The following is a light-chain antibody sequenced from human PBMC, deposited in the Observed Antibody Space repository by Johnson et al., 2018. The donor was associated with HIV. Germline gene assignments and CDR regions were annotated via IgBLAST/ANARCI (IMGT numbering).Light chain of an antibody. CDR1: SSNIGNNY. Sequence: QSVLTQPPSVSAAPGQKVTISCSGSSSNIGNNYVSWYQQLPGTAPKLLIYDNNKRTSGIPDRFSGSKSGTSATLGITGLQTGDEADYYCGTWDSRLYVFGTGTKVTVL. V-gene: IGLV1-51*01. J-gene: IGLJ1*01. CDR2: DNN. CDR3: GTWDSRLYV.